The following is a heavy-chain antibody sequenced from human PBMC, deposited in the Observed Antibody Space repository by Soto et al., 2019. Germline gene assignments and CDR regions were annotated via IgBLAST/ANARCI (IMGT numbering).Heavy chain of an antibody. D-gene: IGHD3-10*01. CDR3: AKDHYYGSGSYIGRFSATIAYYFDY. CDR1: GFTFSSYA. V-gene: IGHV3-23*01. Sequence: PGGSLRLSCAASGFTFSSYAMSWVRQAPGKGLEWVSAISGSGGSTYYADSVKGRFTISRDNSKNTLYLQMNSLRAEDTAVYYCAKDHYYGSGSYIGRFSATIAYYFDYWGQGTLVTVSS. J-gene: IGHJ4*02. CDR2: ISGSGGST.